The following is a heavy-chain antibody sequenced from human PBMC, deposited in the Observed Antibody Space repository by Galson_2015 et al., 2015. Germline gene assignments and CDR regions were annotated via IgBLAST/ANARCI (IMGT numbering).Heavy chain of an antibody. CDR2: IKKDGSDK. V-gene: IGHV3-7*01. J-gene: IGHJ4*02. CDR3: ARDVAGSPDY. CDR1: GFTFSTYW. Sequence: SLRLSCAASGFTFSTYWMAWVRRAPGKGLEWLANIKKDGSDKNYVDSVKGRFTISRDNAKNSLYLQMNSLRPEDTAVYYCARDVAGSPDYRVQGAVVTVPS. D-gene: IGHD2-15*01.